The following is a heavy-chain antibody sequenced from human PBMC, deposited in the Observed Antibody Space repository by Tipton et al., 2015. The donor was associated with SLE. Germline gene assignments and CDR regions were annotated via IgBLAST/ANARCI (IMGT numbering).Heavy chain of an antibody. Sequence: SLRLSCAASGFTVSSNYMSWVRRAPGKGLEWVSVIFSGGSTYYADSVKGRFTISRDNSKNTLYLQMNSLRAEDTAVYYCARDVTIFGVDYYYYYMDVWGKGTTVTVSS. CDR3: ARDVTIFGVDYYYYYMDV. CDR2: IFSGGST. D-gene: IGHD3-3*01. V-gene: IGHV3-53*05. J-gene: IGHJ6*03. CDR1: GFTVSSNY.